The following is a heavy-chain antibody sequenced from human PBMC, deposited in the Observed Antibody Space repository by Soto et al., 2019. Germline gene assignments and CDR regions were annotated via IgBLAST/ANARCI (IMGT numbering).Heavy chain of an antibody. J-gene: IGHJ4*02. CDR3: TTDVGRATARDY. CDR2: VKSKIDGGAA. CDR1: GFSFNNAW. Sequence: PGGSLRLSCAASGFSFNNAWMNWVRQAPGKRQEWVGRVKSKIDGGAADYAAPVKDRFSISRDDSKNTMYLLINSLKAEDTAVYYCTTDVGRATARDYWGQGTLVTVSS. V-gene: IGHV3-15*07. D-gene: IGHD2-21*02.